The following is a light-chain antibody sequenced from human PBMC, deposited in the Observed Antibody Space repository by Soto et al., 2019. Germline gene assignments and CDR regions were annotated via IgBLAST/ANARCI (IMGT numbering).Light chain of an antibody. CDR1: QSTSSY. CDR3: QQYSRNST. Sequence: IPVKHSPYIWSSYVGDQATTTCRASQSTSSYLAWYQQKPGKAPKLLIYQASSLENGVPSRFSGSGSGTEFSLTISSLQPDDFATYYCQQYSRNSTFGQGTKVEIK. J-gene: IGKJ1*01. V-gene: IGKV1-5*03. CDR2: QAS.